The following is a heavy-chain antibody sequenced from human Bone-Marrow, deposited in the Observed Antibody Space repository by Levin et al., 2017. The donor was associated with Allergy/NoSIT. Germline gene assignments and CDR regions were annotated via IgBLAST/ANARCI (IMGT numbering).Heavy chain of an antibody. CDR1: GYSFTSYQ. V-gene: IGHV5-51*01. CDR3: ARVFHSGIYYLDY. J-gene: IGHJ4*02. Sequence: GESLKISCKASGYSFTSYQIGWVRQMPGKGLEWMGIIYPGDSDTRYSPSFQGQVTISADKSISTAYLQWTSLKASDTAIYYCARVFHSGIYYLDYWGQGTLVTVSS. CDR2: IYPGDSDT. D-gene: IGHD1-26*01.